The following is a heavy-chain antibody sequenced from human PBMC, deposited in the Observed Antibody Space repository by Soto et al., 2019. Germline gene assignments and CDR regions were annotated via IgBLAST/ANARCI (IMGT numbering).Heavy chain of an antibody. CDR1: GFTFSTYS. V-gene: IGHV3-21*01. J-gene: IGHJ6*02. D-gene: IGHD1-20*01. Sequence: PGGSLRLSCGGSGFTFSTYSINWVCQAPGKGLEWVSSISSRSDIYYADSVKGRFTTSRDNAKNSVSLQMNSLRAEDTAVYYCAREYTAWPLAYGLDVWGQGTTVTVSS. CDR2: ISSRSDI. CDR3: AREYTAWPLAYGLDV.